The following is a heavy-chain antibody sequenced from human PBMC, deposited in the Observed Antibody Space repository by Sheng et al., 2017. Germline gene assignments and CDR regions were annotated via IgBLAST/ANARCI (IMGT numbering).Heavy chain of an antibody. CDR2: IYTSGST. Sequence: QVQLQESGPGLVKPSETLSLTCTVSGGSISSYYWTWIRQPAGKGLEWIGHIYTSGSTKYNPSLKSRVTMSVDTSKNQFSLKLSSVTAADTAVYYCARSNTVVVPAAGHYYYYMDVWGRGTTVTVSS. CDR3: ARSNTVVVPAAGHYYYYMDV. J-gene: IGHJ6*03. D-gene: IGHD2-2*01. CDR1: GGSISSYY. V-gene: IGHV4-4*07.